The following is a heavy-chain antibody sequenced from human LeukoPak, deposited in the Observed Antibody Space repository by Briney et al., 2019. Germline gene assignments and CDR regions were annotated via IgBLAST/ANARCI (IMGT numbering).Heavy chain of an antibody. CDR1: GGSFSGYY. D-gene: IGHD3-10*01. Sequence: SETLSLTCAVYGGSFSGYYWSWIRQPPGKRLEWIGEINHSGSTNYNPSLKSRVTISVDTSKNQFSLKLSSVTAADTAVYYCARERLPYYYGSGSPRGGAFDIWGQGTMVTVSS. J-gene: IGHJ3*02. CDR2: INHSGST. CDR3: ARERLPYYYGSGSPRGGAFDI. V-gene: IGHV4-34*01.